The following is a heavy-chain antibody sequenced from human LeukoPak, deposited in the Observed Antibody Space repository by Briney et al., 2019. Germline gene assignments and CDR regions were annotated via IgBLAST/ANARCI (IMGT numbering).Heavy chain of an antibody. CDR1: GASISTDY. CDR3: AKASRAYCSSTYCSLYYFDY. Sequence: SETLSLTCTVSGASISTDYWSWLRQPAGKGLEWIGRIYNSESTNSNPSLRSRVTVSVETSKNQFSLKLTSVTAADTGVYYCAKASRAYCSSTYCSLYYFDYWGQGTLVTVSS. CDR2: IYNSEST. V-gene: IGHV4-4*07. J-gene: IGHJ4*02. D-gene: IGHD2-15*01.